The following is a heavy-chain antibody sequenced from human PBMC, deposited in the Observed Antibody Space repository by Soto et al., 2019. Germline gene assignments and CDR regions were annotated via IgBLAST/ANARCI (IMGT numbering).Heavy chain of an antibody. D-gene: IGHD5-12*01. V-gene: IGHV2-5*02. CDR1: GFSLSTSGVG. CDR3: AHSEWIRQVNAFDI. CDR2: IYWDDDK. Sequence: QITLKESGPTLVKPTQTLTLTCTFSGFSLSTSGVGVGWIRQPPGKALEWLALIYWDDDKRYSPSLKSRLTITKDTSKNLVVLTMTNMDPVYTATYYCAHSEWIRQVNAFDIWGQGTMVTVSS. J-gene: IGHJ3*02.